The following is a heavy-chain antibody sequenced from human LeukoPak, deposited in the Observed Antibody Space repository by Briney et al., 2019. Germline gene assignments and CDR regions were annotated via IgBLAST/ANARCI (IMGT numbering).Heavy chain of an antibody. CDR2: ISAYNGNT. D-gene: IGHD3-22*01. CDR3: ARENLRTYYYDSSGYDI. J-gene: IGHJ3*02. V-gene: IGHV1-18*01. CDR1: GYTFTSYG. Sequence: GASVKVSCKASGYTFTSYGISWVRQAPGQGLEWMGWISAYNGNTNYAQKLQGRVTMTTDTSTSTAYMELSSLRSEDTAVYYCARENLRTYYYDSSGYDIWGQGTMVTVSS.